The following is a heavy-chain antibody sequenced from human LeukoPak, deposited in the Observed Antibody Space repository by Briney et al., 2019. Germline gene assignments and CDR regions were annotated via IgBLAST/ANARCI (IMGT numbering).Heavy chain of an antibody. Sequence: GGSLRLSCTTSGFIFGEYALSWFRQTPGRGLEWVGIVSAKPYGGTTKYAASVKDRFIISRDDSNGIAYLQLSSLKTEDTGMYYCARDAHYYDDSGHPFDYWGQRTLVTVSS. CDR2: VSAKPYGGTT. CDR1: GFIFGEYA. V-gene: IGHV3-49*03. J-gene: IGHJ4*02. CDR3: ARDAHYYDDSGHPFDY. D-gene: IGHD3-16*01.